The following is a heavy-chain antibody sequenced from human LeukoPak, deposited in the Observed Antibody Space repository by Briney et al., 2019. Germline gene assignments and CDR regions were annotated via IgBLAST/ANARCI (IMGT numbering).Heavy chain of an antibody. V-gene: IGHV1-8*01. Sequence: ASVKVSCKASGYTFTSYDINWVRQATGQGLEWMGWMNPNSGNTGYEQKFQGRFTMTRDTSISTAYMELSSLTSEDTAVHYCARGVAPDFWAQGTLVTVSS. CDR3: ARGVAPDF. CDR2: MNPNSGNT. D-gene: IGHD5-12*01. J-gene: IGHJ4*02. CDR1: GYTFTSYD.